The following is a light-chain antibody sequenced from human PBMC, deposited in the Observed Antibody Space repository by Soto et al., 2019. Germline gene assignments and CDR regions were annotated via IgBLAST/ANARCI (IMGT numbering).Light chain of an antibody. CDR3: QHYGTSPRT. J-gene: IGKJ1*01. Sequence: EVVLTQSPGTLSLSPGERATLSCRASQGISSSYLAWYQEKPGQAPRLLIYGASSRATGIPDRFSGSGSGTDSTLTISRLEPEDFAVYYCQHYGTSPRTFGQGTKVEIK. V-gene: IGKV3-20*01. CDR1: QGISSSY. CDR2: GAS.